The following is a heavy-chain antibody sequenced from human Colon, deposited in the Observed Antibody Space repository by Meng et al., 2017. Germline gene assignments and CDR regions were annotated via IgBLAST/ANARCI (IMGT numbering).Heavy chain of an antibody. J-gene: IGHJ4*02. V-gene: IGHV3-23*01. CDR2: INAAGGST. D-gene: IGHD4/OR15-4a*01. Sequence: GGSLRLSCAASGFTFGSNSMSWVRQAPGKGLEWVSTINAAGGSTYYADSVKGRFTISRDNSNNTLYLQMNSLRAEDTAVYYCARRPTDYKHFDYWAQGTLVTVSS. CDR3: ARRPTDYKHFDY. CDR1: GFTFGSNS.